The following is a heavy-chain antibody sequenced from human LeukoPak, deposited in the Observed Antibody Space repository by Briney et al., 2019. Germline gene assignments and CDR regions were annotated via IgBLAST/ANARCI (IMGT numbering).Heavy chain of an antibody. CDR1: GFTFSDYY. D-gene: IGHD3-22*01. J-gene: IGHJ4*02. CDR2: ISSSGDFK. CDR3: ARDQSSGYWGIAY. V-gene: IGHV3-11*04. Sequence: GGSLRLSCAASGFTFSDYYMSWIRQAPGKGLEWVSSISSSGDFKYSADSVKGRFTVSRDNTKNSLYLQMNSLRPEDTAVYYCARDQSSGYWGIAYWGQGTLVTVSS.